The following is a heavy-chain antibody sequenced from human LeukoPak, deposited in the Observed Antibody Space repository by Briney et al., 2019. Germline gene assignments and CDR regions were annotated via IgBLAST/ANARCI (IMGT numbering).Heavy chain of an antibody. CDR2: ISSSGSSI. CDR1: GFTFSNYG. V-gene: IGHV3-48*04. Sequence: PGGSLRLSCAASGFTFSNYGMNWVRQAPGKGLEWIAYISSSGSSIQYAESVRGRFTISRDNAKTSLYLQMNSLRAEDTSVYYCARSPQWELPDYWGQGTLVTVSS. D-gene: IGHD1-26*01. J-gene: IGHJ4*02. CDR3: ARSPQWELPDY.